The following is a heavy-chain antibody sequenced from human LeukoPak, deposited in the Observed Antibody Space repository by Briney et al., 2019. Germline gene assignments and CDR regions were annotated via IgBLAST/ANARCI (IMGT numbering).Heavy chain of an antibody. CDR2: IYYSGST. J-gene: IGHJ4*01. CDR3: ARTPYSGSYRFYFDY. Sequence: SETLSLTCTVSGGSISSSTYYWGWIRQPPGKGLEWIGNIYYSGSTYYNPSLKSRVTMSVDTSKNQFSLKLSSVTAADTAVYYCARTPYSGSYRFYFDYWGQEPWSPSPQ. V-gene: IGHV4-39*01. D-gene: IGHD1-26*01. CDR1: GGSISSSTYY.